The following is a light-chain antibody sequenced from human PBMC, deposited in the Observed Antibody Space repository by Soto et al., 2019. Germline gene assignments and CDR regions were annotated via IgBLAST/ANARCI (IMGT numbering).Light chain of an antibody. V-gene: IGKV1-39*01. CDR1: QSVTTF. CDR2: RAS. CDR3: QQSYNSPRT. J-gene: IGKJ1*01. Sequence: DIHVTQSPSSLSASVGDRVTISCRTSQSVTTFLNWYQQKPGEAPKLLIYRASTLQTGIPSRFSGSGYGADFVLTISSLQPEDFATYYCQQSYNSPRTFGLGTKVDIK.